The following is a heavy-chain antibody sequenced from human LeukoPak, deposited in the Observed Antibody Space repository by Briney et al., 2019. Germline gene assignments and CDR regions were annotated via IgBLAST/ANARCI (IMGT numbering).Heavy chain of an antibody. V-gene: IGHV4-59*01. CDR1: GGSISSYY. D-gene: IGHD3-10*02. CDR3: ARQRITMSRSNWFDP. CDR2: IYYSGST. J-gene: IGHJ5*02. Sequence: SETLSLTCTVPGGSISSYYWSWIRQPPGKGLEWIGYIYYSGSTNYNPSLKSRVTISVDTSKNQFSLKLSSVTAADTAVYYCARQRITMSRSNWFDPWGQGTLVTVSS.